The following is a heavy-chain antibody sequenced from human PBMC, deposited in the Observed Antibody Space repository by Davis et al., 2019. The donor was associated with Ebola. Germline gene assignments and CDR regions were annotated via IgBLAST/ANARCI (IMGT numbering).Heavy chain of an antibody. D-gene: IGHD3-16*01. CDR3: ARLGGDPTYYYYGMDV. CDR2: FDPEDGET. J-gene: IGHJ6*02. CDR1: GYTLTELS. Sequence: ASVKVSCKVSGYTLTELSVHWVRQAPGKGLEWMGGFDPEDGETIYAQKFQGRVTMTEDTSTDTAYMELSSLRSEDTAVYYCARLGGDPTYYYYGMDVWGQGTTVTVSS. V-gene: IGHV1-24*01.